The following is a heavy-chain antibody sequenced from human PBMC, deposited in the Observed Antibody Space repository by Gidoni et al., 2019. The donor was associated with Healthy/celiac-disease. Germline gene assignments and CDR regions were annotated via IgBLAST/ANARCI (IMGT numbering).Heavy chain of an antibody. J-gene: IGHJ3*02. D-gene: IGHD3-16*01. V-gene: IGHV5-51*01. CDR3: ARRVWHLGEGHYDAFDI. CDR2: IYPGDSDT. CDR1: GSSFTSHW. Sequence: EVQLVQSGAEVKKPGEPLKLSCKGPGSSFTSHWIGWVRQMPGKGLEWMGTIYPGDSDTKYSPSFRGQVTISADRSTSTAYLQWSSLKASDIAMYYCARRVWHLGEGHYDAFDIWGQGTMVTVSS.